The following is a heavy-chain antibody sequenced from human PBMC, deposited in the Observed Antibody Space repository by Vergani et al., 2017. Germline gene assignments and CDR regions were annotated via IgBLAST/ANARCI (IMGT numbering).Heavy chain of an antibody. V-gene: IGHV3-23*04. CDR1: GFPFDDYA. CDR3: AKDRGGSYFYDAFDI. Sequence: EVQLVESGGGLVQPGGSLRLSCAASGFPFDDYAMHWVRQAPGKGLDWVSAISGSGGSTYYADSVKGRFTISRDNSKNTLYLQMNSLRAEDTAVYYCAKDRGGSYFYDAFDIWGQGTMVTVSS. J-gene: IGHJ3*02. D-gene: IGHD1-26*01. CDR2: ISGSGGST.